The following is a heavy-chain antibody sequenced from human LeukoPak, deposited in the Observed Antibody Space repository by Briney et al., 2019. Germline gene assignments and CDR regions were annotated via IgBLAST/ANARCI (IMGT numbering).Heavy chain of an antibody. D-gene: IGHD1-26*01. V-gene: IGHV3-74*01. Sequence: GGSLRLSCAASGFTFSGYWMHWVRQAPGKGLVWVSRINGDGSSPDYADSVKGRFTISRDNSKNTLYLQMHSLRVEDTAVYYCARGGSNAGYWGQGTLVTVSS. CDR1: GFTFSGYW. J-gene: IGHJ4*02. CDR3: ARGGSNAGY. CDR2: INGDGSSP.